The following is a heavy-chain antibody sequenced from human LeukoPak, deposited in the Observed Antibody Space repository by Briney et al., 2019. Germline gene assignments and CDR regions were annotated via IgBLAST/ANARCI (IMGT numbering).Heavy chain of an antibody. Sequence: PGGSLRLSCAASGFTFSDYYMGWIRQAPGKGLEWVSYITNNGRKVYYADSMKGRFTISRDNAKNSLYLQMNSLRVEDTAVYYCARDIKSSGWYVGFEYWGQGTLVTVSS. CDR1: GFTFSDYY. V-gene: IGHV3-11*04. CDR3: ARDIKSSGWYVGFEY. J-gene: IGHJ4*02. CDR2: ITNNGRKV. D-gene: IGHD6-19*01.